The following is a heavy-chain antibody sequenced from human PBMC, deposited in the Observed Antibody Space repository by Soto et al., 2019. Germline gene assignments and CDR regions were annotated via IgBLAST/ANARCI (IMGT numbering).Heavy chain of an antibody. Sequence: EVLLVESGGGLVQPGGSLRLSCAASGFTVISNYMSWVRQAPGKGLEWVSVIYSGGSTYYADSVKGGFTISRDNSKNTLYLEINNVRAEDTAVYYCARAGKYCSSTSCYYFDYWGQGTLVTVSS. D-gene: IGHD2-2*01. CDR2: IYSGGST. CDR3: ARAGKYCSSTSCYYFDY. CDR1: GFTVISNY. V-gene: IGHV3-66*01. J-gene: IGHJ4*02.